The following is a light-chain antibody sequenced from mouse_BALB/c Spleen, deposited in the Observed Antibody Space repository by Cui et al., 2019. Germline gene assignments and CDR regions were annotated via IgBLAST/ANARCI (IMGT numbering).Light chain of an antibody. J-gene: IGKJ2*01. CDR1: SSVSSSY. CDR2: RTS. CDR3: QQWSGYPYT. V-gene: IGKV4-58*01. Sequence: ENVLTQSPAIMAATLGQKATMTCSASSSVSSSYLHWYQQKSGASPKPLIHRTSNLASGVPARFSGSGSGTSYSLTISGVEAEDDATYYCQQWSGYPYTFGGGTKLEIK.